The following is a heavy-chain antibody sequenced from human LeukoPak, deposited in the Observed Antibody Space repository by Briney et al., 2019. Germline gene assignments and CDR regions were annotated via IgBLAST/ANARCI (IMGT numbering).Heavy chain of an antibody. CDR3: ASRLWFGDRRFDY. V-gene: IGHV4-34*01. CDR1: GGSFSGYY. Sequence: PSETLSLTCAVYGGSFSGYYWSWIRQPPGKGLEWIGEINHSGSTNYNPSLKSRVTISVDTSKNQFSLKLSSVTAADTAVYYCASRLWFGDRRFDYWGQGTLVTVSS. J-gene: IGHJ4*02. D-gene: IGHD3-10*01. CDR2: INHSGST.